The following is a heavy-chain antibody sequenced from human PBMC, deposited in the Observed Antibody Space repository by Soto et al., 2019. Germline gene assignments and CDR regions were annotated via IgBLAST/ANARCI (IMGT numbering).Heavy chain of an antibody. V-gene: IGHV3-48*02. D-gene: IGHD6-13*01. J-gene: IGHJ4*02. CDR1: VFTFSSYS. CDR2: ISSSSSAI. Sequence: EVQLVESGGVLVQPGGSLRLSCAASVFTFSSYSMNWVRQDPGKGLEWVSYISSSSSAIYYADSVKGRFTASRDNAKNSLYLQMNSLRDEDTAVYYCARDSGAYSSSYIFDYWGQGTLVTVSS. CDR3: ARDSGAYSSSYIFDY.